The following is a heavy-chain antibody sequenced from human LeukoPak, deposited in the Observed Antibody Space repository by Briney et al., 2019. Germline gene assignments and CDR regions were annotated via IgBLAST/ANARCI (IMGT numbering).Heavy chain of an antibody. CDR1: GYTFTVYY. CDR2: INPRGGSA. Sequence: ASVKVSCKASGYTFTVYYMHWVRQAPGQGLEWMGIINPRGGSASAAQKFQGRLTLTRDTSTSTVYMDLSSLRSQDTAVYYCARDYHGSGSLTTFDYWGQGTLVTVSS. D-gene: IGHD3-10*01. V-gene: IGHV1-46*01. CDR3: ARDYHGSGSLTTFDY. J-gene: IGHJ4*02.